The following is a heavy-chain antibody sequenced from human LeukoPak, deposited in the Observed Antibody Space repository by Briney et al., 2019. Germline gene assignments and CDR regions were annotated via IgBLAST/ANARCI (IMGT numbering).Heavy chain of an antibody. CDR3: AREDYGDYMDV. CDR2: IYYSGST. Sequence: PSETLSLTCTVSGGSISSYYWSWIRQPPGKGLEWIGYIYYSGSTNYNPSLKGRVTISVDTSKNQFSLKLSSVTAADTAVYYCAREDYGDYMDVWGKGTTVTVSS. D-gene: IGHD4-17*01. CDR1: GGSISSYY. V-gene: IGHV4-59*01. J-gene: IGHJ6*03.